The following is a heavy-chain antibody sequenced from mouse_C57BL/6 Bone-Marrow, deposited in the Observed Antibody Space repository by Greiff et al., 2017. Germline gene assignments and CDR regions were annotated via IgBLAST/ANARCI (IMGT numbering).Heavy chain of an antibody. J-gene: IGHJ2*01. CDR2: ISYDGSN. V-gene: IGHV3-6*01. Sequence: EVKVEESGPGLVKPSQSLSLTCSVTGYSITSGYYWNWIRQFPGNKLEWMGYISYDGSNNYNPSLKNRISITRDTSKNQFFLKLNSVTTEDTATYYCARDELAYFDYWGQGTTLTVSS. CDR3: ARDELAYFDY. CDR1: GYSITSGYY.